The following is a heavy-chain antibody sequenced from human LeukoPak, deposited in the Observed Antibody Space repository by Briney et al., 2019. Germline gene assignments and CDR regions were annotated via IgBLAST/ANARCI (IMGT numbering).Heavy chain of an antibody. J-gene: IGHJ6*03. D-gene: IGHD3-16*01. Sequence: SETLSLTCSVSGDSISIGDYRWSWIRQSPGKGLEWIGYIYYIGTAYYNPSLRSRVALSADTSKNQFSLKLNSVTVADSAVYFCARARGDSPRIYYYMDVWGKGTTVTVSS. CDR3: ARARGDSPRIYYYMDV. CDR1: GDSISIGDYR. CDR2: IYYIGTA. V-gene: IGHV4-30-4*01.